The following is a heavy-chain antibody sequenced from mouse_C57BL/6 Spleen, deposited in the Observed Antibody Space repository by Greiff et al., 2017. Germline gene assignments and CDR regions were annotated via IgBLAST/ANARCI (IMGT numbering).Heavy chain of an antibody. V-gene: IGHV6-3*01. CDR1: GFTFSNYW. D-gene: IGHD2-4*01. CDR2: IRLKSDNYAT. J-gene: IGHJ3*01. Sequence: EVQVVESGGGLVQPGGSMKLSCVASGFTFSNYWMNWVRQSPEKGLEWGAQIRLKSDNYATHYAESVKGRFTISRDDSKSSVYLQMNNLRAEDTGIYYCTDYDYELAYWGQGTLVTVSA. CDR3: TDYDYELAY.